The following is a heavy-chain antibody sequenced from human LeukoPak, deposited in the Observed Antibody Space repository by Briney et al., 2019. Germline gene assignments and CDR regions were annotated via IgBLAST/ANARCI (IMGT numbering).Heavy chain of an antibody. V-gene: IGHV4-38-2*02. D-gene: IGHD2-8*01. J-gene: IGHJ5*02. CDR2: IYHSGST. Sequence: PSETLSLTCTVSGYSISSGYYWGWIRQPPGKGLEWIGSIYHSGSTYYNPSLKSRVTISVDTSKNQFSLKLSSVTAAGTAVYYCAGTEIGNEKAYWFDPWGQGTLVTVSS. CDR3: AGTEIGNEKAYWFDP. CDR1: GYSISSGYY.